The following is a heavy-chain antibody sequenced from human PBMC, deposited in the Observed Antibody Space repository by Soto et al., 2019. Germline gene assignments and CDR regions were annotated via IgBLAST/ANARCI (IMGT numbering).Heavy chain of an antibody. V-gene: IGHV1-69*01. CDR1: GGTFSSYA. D-gene: IGHD4-17*01. J-gene: IGHJ6*02. CDR2: IIPIFGTA. CDR3: ARTPHDYPWYYCGMDV. Sequence: QVQLVQSGAEVKKPGSSVKVSCKASGGTFSSYAISWVRQAPGQGLEWMGGIIPIFGTANYAQKFQGRVTITADESTSTAYMELSRLRSEDTAVYYGARTPHDYPWYYCGMDVWGHGTTVTVSS.